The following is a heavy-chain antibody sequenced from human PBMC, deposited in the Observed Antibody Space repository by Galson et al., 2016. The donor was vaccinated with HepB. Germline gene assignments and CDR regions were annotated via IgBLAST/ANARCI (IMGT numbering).Heavy chain of an antibody. Sequence: SLRLSCAASGFTFSSYGMHWVRQAPGKGLEWVAVIWNDGSSKYYADSVKGRFTISRDNSKNTLYLQMNSLRAEETAVYYCARGCGGSPGCYYTDFWGQGTLVTVSS. CDR3: ARGCGGSPGCYYTDF. V-gene: IGHV3-33*01. CDR1: GFTFSSYG. J-gene: IGHJ4*02. CDR2: IWNDGSSK. D-gene: IGHD2-15*01.